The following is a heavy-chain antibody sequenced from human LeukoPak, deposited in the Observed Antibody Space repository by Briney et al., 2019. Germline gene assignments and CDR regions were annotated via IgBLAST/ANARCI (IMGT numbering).Heavy chain of an antibody. Sequence: ASVKVSCKASGGTFSSYAISWVRQAPGQGLEWMGGIIPIFGTANYAQKFQGRVTITADESTSTAYMELSSLRSEDTAVYYCAKDLHVVVVAAFDPWGQGTLVTVSS. J-gene: IGHJ5*02. CDR1: GGTFSSYA. V-gene: IGHV1-69*01. CDR2: IIPIFGTA. D-gene: IGHD2-15*01. CDR3: AKDLHVVVVAAFDP.